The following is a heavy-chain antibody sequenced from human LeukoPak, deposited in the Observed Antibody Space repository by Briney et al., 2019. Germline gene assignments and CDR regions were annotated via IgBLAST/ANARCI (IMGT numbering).Heavy chain of an antibody. Sequence: GSLRLSCAASGFTVSSNYMSWVRQAPGKGLEWVSVIYSGGSTYYADSVKGRFTISRDNSKNTLCLQMNSLRAEDTAVYYCARASCGGSCYSDYWGQGTLVTVSS. D-gene: IGHD2-15*01. V-gene: IGHV3-53*05. CDR1: GFTVSSNY. CDR3: ARASCGGSCYSDY. CDR2: IYSGGST. J-gene: IGHJ4*02.